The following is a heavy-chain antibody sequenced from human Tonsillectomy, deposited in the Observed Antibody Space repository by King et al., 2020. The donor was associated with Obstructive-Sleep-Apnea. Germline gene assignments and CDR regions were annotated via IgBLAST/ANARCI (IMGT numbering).Heavy chain of an antibody. CDR2: ISAYNGNT. Sequence: QLVQSGAEVKKPGASLKVSCKASGYTFSNYGISWVSQAPGQGLEWMGWISAYNGNTNYAQKLQGRLTMTTDTSTSTAYMELRSLISDDTAVYYCARDRRDYGDFYFDYWGQGTLVSVSS. V-gene: IGHV1-18*01. CDR1: GYTFSNYG. CDR3: ARDRRDYGDFYFDY. D-gene: IGHD4-17*01. J-gene: IGHJ4*02.